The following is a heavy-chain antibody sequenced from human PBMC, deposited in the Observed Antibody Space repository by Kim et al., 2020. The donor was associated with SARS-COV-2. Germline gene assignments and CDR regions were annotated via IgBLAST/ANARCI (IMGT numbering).Heavy chain of an antibody. J-gene: IGHJ4*03. Sequence: GGSLRLSCAASGFTFSNYAMNWVRQAPGKGLELVADVSYRSDDITNYADSVRGQFTISRDIPKNTLYLQMNSLRADDTAVYYCAKRAGGYGSGYIDSWGQGTLVTVSS. CDR1: GFTFSNYA. V-gene: IGHV3-23*01. CDR3: AKRAGGYGSGYIDS. CDR2: VSYRSDDIT. D-gene: IGHD1-1*01.